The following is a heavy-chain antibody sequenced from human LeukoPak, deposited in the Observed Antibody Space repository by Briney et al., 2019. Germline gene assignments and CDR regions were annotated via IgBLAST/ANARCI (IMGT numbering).Heavy chain of an antibody. CDR3: ARVRHSRFGNWFDP. J-gene: IGHJ5*02. CDR2: INPNSGGT. V-gene: IGHV1-2*06. CDR1: GYTFTGYY. D-gene: IGHD3-10*02. Sequence: ASVKVSCKASGYTFTGYYMHWVRQAPGQGLEWMGRINPNSGGTNYAQKFQGRVTMTRDTSISTAYMELSRLRSDDTAVYYCARVRHSRFGNWFDPWGQGTLVTVSS.